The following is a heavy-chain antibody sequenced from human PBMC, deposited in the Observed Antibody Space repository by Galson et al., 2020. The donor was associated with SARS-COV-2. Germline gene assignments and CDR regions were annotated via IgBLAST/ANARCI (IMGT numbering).Heavy chain of an antibody. J-gene: IGHJ4*02. V-gene: IGHV3-23*03. Sequence: GGSLRLSCAASGFTLRTYAVSWVPKAPGKGLDWVALRYAHSGVYYADSVKGRFTMSRDDSKNTLYLQMNGLRLDDTALYSCTNVAASDKYYDMLAGYSWGQGTLVTVSS. D-gene: IGHD3-9*01. CDR3: TNVAASDKYYDMLAGYS. CDR2: RYAHSGV. CDR1: GFTLRTYA.